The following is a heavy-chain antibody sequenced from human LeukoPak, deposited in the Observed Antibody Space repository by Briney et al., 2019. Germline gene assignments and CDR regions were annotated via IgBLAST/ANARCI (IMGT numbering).Heavy chain of an antibody. V-gene: IGHV4-59*01. CDR1: GGSIGPYY. CDR2: IYYSGST. Sequence: PSESLSLACTVSGGSIGPYYWSWIRQPPGKGLEWIGYIYYSGSTNYNPSLKSRVTISVDTSKNQFSLKLSSVTAADTAVYYCARGYYDFWSGYYSWGQGTLVTVSS. CDR3: ARGYYDFWSGYYS. J-gene: IGHJ5*02. D-gene: IGHD3-3*01.